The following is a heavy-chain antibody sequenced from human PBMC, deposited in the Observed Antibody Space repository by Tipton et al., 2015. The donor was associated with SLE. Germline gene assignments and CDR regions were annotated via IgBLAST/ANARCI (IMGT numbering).Heavy chain of an antibody. V-gene: IGHV3-23*01. CDR1: GFTFSSYA. CDR2: ISGSGGRT. Sequence: SLRLSCAASGFTFSSYAMSWVRQGPGKGLEWVSAISGSGGRTYYADSVKGRFTISRDNSKNTLFLQMNSLRAEDTAVYYCARDGDGSGSYADYWGQGTLVTVSS. D-gene: IGHD3-10*01. CDR3: ARDGDGSGSYADY. J-gene: IGHJ4*02.